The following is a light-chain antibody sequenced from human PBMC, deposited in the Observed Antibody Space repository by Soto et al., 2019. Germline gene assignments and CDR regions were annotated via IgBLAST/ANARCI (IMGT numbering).Light chain of an antibody. CDR2: GAS. J-gene: IGKJ4*01. CDR3: QQYNNWPLT. V-gene: IGKV3-15*01. CDR1: QIVSST. Sequence: EIVMTQSPATLSVSPGERATLSCRASQIVSSTLAWYQQKPGQAPRLLIFGASTRATGIPARFSGSGSGTEFTLTISSLQSEDFAVYYWQQYNNWPLTFGGGTKVEIK.